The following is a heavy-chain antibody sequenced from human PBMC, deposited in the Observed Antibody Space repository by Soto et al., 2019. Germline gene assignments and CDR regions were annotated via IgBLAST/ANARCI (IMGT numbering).Heavy chain of an antibody. D-gene: IGHD5-12*01. CDR1: GFTFSSYA. V-gene: IGHV3-23*01. CDR2: ITGSGDST. J-gene: IGHJ4*02. Sequence: GSLRLSCAASGFTFSSYAMSWVRQSPGKGLEWVSAITGSGDSTYYANSVKGRFTISRDNSKNTLFLQMNSLRAEDTAVYYCAKLRYGGYGNTFDSWGQGTLVTVSS. CDR3: AKLRYGGYGNTFDS.